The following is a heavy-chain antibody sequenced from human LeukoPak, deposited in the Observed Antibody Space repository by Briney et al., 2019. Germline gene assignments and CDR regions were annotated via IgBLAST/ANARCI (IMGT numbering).Heavy chain of an antibody. J-gene: IGHJ3*02. CDR1: GFTFSDYY. CDR3: ARGAQLLDAFDI. Sequence: GGSLRLSCAAAGFTFSDYYMSWLHQAPGKGLEWVSYISSSGSTIYYADSVKGRFTISRDNAKNSLYLQMNSLRAEDTAVYYCARGAQLLDAFDIWGQGTMVTVSS. V-gene: IGHV3-11*01. D-gene: IGHD1-7*01. CDR2: ISSSGSTI.